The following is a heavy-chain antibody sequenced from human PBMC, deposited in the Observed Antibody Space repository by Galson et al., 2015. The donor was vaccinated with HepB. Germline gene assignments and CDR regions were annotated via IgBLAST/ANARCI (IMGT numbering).Heavy chain of an antibody. CDR3: ARDQMITMVRGMDV. J-gene: IGHJ6*02. CDR1: GFTFSDYY. V-gene: IGHV3-11*05. D-gene: IGHD3-10*01. Sequence: SLRLSCAASGFTFSDYYMSWIRQAPGKGLEWVSYISSSSSYTNYADSVKGRFTISRDNAKSSLYLQMNSLRAEDAAVYYCARDQMITMVRGMDVWGQGTTVTVSS. CDR2: ISSSSSYT.